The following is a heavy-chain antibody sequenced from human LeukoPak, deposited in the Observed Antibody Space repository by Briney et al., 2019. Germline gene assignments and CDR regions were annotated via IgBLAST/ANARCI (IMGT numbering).Heavy chain of an antibody. D-gene: IGHD3-22*01. CDR3: AKDWRGYYYGSSGYYW. CDR2: ISGSGGST. CDR1: GFTFSSYG. V-gene: IGHV3-23*01. Sequence: GGSLRLSCAASGFTFSSYGMSWVRQAPGKGLEWVSAISGSGGSTYYADSVKGRFTISRDNSKNTLYLQMNSLRAEDTAVYYCAKDWRGYYYGSSGYYWWGQGTLVTVSS. J-gene: IGHJ4*02.